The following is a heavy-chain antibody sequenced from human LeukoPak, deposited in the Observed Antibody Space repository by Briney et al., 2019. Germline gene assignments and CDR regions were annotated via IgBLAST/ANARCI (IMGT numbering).Heavy chain of an antibody. J-gene: IGHJ4*02. CDR3: ARDGGYCSSTSCYPYFDY. D-gene: IGHD2-2*01. CDR2: IKEDGGET. CDR1: GFTFNTHW. V-gene: IGHV3-7*01. Sequence: GGSLRLSCAASGFTFNTHWMSWIRQAPGKGLQWVANIKEDGGETYYVDSVKGRFTIFRDNAKNSLYLHMNTLRAEDTAVYYCARDGGYCSSTSCYPYFDYWGQGTLVTVSS.